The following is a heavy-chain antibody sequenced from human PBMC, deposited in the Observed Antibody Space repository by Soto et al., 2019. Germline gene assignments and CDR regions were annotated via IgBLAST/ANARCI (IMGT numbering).Heavy chain of an antibody. D-gene: IGHD1-20*01. Sequence: ASVKVSCKASGYTFTSYYMHWVRQAPGQGLEWMGIIDPSGGSSSYAQKFQGRVTMTRDTSTSTVYMGLSSLRSEDTAVYYCARVPGYNWNYYGMDVWGQGTTVTVSS. CDR1: GYTFTSYY. V-gene: IGHV1-46*01. J-gene: IGHJ6*02. CDR2: IDPSGGSS. CDR3: ARVPGYNWNYYGMDV.